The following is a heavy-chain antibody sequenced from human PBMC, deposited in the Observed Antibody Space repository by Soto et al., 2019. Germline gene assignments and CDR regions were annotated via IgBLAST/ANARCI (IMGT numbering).Heavy chain of an antibody. CDR2: IVVGSGNT. J-gene: IGHJ3*02. Sequence: QMQLVQSGPEVKKPGTSVKVSCKASGFTFTSSAVQWVRQARGQRLEWIGWIVVGSGNTNYAQKFQERVTITRDMSTSTAYMELSSLRSEETAVYYCAAYGPGGDGVVKSAFDIWGQGTMVTVSS. D-gene: IGHD3-3*01. V-gene: IGHV1-58*01. CDR1: GFTFTSSA. CDR3: AAYGPGGDGVVKSAFDI.